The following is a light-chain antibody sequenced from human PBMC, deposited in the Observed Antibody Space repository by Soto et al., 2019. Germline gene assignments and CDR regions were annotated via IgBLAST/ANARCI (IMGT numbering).Light chain of an antibody. CDR1: QSVSNN. CDR3: QQYNDWPRT. Sequence: EIVMTQSPATLSVSPGDRATLSCRASQSVSNNLAWFQQRPGQAPTLLIHGASTRATGLPARFSGSGSGTEFTLTISSLQSEDFAVYYCQQYNDWPRTFGQGX. V-gene: IGKV3-15*01. CDR2: GAS. J-gene: IGKJ1*01.